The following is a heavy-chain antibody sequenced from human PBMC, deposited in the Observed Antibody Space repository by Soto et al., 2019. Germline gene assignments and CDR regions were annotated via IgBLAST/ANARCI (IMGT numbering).Heavy chain of an antibody. CDR1: GFTFSSYS. Sequence: VGSLRLSCAASGFTFSSYSMNWVRQAPGNGLEWVSSISSSSSYIYYSDSVKGRFTISRDNAKNSLYLQMNSLRAEDTAVYYCARPSGPTYYDFWSGYYDAFDIWGQGTMVTVSS. J-gene: IGHJ3*02. CDR3: ARPSGPTYYDFWSGYYDAFDI. CDR2: ISSSSSYI. V-gene: IGHV3-21*01. D-gene: IGHD3-3*01.